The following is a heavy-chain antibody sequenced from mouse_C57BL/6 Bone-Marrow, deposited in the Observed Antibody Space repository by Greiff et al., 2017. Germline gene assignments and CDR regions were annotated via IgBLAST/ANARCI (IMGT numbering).Heavy chain of an antibody. CDR1: GYTFTSYW. CDR2: INPSNGGT. CDR3: ARNPATVVATNFDY. J-gene: IGHJ2*01. V-gene: IGHV1-53*01. Sequence: QVQLQQPGTELVKPGASVKLSCKASGYTFTSYWMHWVKQRPGQGLEWIGNINPSNGGTNYNEKFKSKATLTVDKSSSTADMQLSSLTSEDSAVYYGARNPATVVATNFDYWGQGTTLTVSS. D-gene: IGHD1-1*01.